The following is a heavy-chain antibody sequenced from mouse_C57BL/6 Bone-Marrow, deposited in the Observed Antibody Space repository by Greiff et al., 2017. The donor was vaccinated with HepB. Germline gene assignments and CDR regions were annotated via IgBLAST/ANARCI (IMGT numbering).Heavy chain of an antibody. Sequence: EVQLQESGPGLVKPSQSLSLTCSVTGYSITSGYYWNWIRQFPGNKLEWMGYISYDGSNNYNPSLKNRISITRDTSKNQFFLKLNSVTTEDTATYYCATGLRFYYFDYWGQGTTLTVSS. CDR3: ATGLRFYYFDY. D-gene: IGHD1-1*01. J-gene: IGHJ2*01. V-gene: IGHV3-6*01. CDR1: GYSITSGYY. CDR2: ISYDGSN.